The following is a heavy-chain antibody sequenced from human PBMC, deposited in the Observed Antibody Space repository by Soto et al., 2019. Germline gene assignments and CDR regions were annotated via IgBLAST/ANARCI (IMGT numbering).Heavy chain of an antibody. CDR1: GVSISSHDW. V-gene: IGHV4-4*02. CDR2: INHSGST. CDR3: ARDKITGLFDY. Sequence: PSETLSLTCAVSGVSISSHDWWTWVRQPPGTGLEWIGEINHSGSTNYNPSLKSRVTISVDTSKNQFSLKLTSVTAADTAVYYCARDKITGLFDYWGQGTLVTVSS. D-gene: IGHD2-8*02. J-gene: IGHJ4*02.